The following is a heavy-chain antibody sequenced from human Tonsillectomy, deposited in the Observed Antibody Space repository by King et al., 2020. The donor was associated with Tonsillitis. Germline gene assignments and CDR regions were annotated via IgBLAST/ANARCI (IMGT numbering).Heavy chain of an antibody. V-gene: IGHV3-15*01. CDR3: TTDSDLWEI. Sequence: VQLVESGGDLVKPGGSLRLSCAASGFTFSNAWMSWVRQGPGKGLEWVGRIKSKTVGGTTDYAVPIKGRFTISRDDSKNTLYLQMNSLKTEDTAVYYCTTDSDLWEIWGQGTMVTVSS. CDR2: IKSKTVGGTT. D-gene: IGHD1-26*01. CDR1: GFTFSNAW. J-gene: IGHJ3*02.